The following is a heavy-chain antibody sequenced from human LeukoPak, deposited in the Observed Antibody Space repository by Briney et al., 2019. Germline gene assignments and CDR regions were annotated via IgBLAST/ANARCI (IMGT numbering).Heavy chain of an antibody. V-gene: IGHV1-2*06. CDR3: ARDFCGGDCYSRSTYMDV. Sequence: ASVKVSCKASGYTFTGYYMHWVRQARGQGREGMGRINPNSGGANYAQKFQGRVTMTRATSISTAYMELSRLRSDDTAVYYCARDFCGGDCYSRSTYMDVWGKGTTVTVS. CDR1: GYTFTGYY. D-gene: IGHD2-21*02. CDR2: INPNSGGA. J-gene: IGHJ6*03.